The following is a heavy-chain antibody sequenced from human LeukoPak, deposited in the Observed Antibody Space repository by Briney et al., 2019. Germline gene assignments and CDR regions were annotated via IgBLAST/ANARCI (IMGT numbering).Heavy chain of an antibody. D-gene: IGHD5-12*01. V-gene: IGHV4-34*01. J-gene: IGHJ4*02. CDR3: ARGNIVATILGGLHGTTAFDF. CDR2: LIHSGSS. Sequence: PSETLSLTCGVSGGAFSGYYWSWIRQAPGKGLEWIGELIHSGSSNYNPPLRSRVTISGDTSKNQFSLKLNSLTAADTAVYYGARGNIVATILGGLHGTTAFDFWGQGILVTVSS. CDR1: GGAFSGYY.